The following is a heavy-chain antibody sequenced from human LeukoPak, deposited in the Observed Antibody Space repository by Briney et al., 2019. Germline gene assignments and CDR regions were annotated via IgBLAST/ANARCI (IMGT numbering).Heavy chain of an antibody. CDR2: ISGSGGST. CDR3: AKIPLYSSGYDRYFDY. V-gene: IGHV3-23*01. D-gene: IGHD5-12*01. CDR1: GFTFSSYA. J-gene: IGHJ4*02. Sequence: GGSLRLSCAASGFTFSSYAMSWVRQAPGKGLEWVSAISGSGGSTYYADCVKGRFTISRDNSKNTLYLQMNSLRAEDTAVYYCAKIPLYSSGYDRYFDYWGQGTLVTVSS.